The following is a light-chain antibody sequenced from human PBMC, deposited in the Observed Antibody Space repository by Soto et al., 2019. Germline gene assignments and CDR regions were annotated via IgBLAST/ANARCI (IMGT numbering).Light chain of an antibody. J-gene: IGLJ1*01. V-gene: IGLV1-44*01. CDR1: SSNIGSNT. Sequence: QAVVTQPPSASGTPGQRVTISCSGSSSNIGSNTVSWYQQLPGTAPKLLIYSNNQRPSGVPDRFSGSKSGTSASLAISGLLSEDEADYYCATWDDSLNAFYVFGAGTKVTVL. CDR3: ATWDDSLNAFYV. CDR2: SNN.